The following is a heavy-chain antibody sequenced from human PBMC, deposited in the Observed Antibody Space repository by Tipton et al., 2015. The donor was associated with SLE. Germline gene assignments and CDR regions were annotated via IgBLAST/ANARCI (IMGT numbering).Heavy chain of an antibody. Sequence: GSLRLSCEASGFSFSTYAMSWVRQAPGKGLEWVGRIKSNSDGETTDYTAPVKGRFTISRDDSRNTVYLQMNNLKVDDTAVYYCTTVPGNSYGYSVDYWSQGTLVTVSS. CDR2: IKSNSDGETT. V-gene: IGHV3-15*01. J-gene: IGHJ4*02. CDR1: GFSFSTYA. CDR3: TTVPGNSYGYSVDY. D-gene: IGHD5-18*01.